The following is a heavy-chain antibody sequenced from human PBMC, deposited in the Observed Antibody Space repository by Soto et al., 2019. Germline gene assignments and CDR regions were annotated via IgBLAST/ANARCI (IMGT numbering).Heavy chain of an antibody. Sequence: PSETLSLTCAVYGGSFSGYYWSWIRQPPGKGLEWIGEINHSGSTNYNPSLKSRVTISVDTSKNQFSLKLSSVTAADTAVYYCARGLGDIVVVPAAQEYYYYMDVWGKGTTVTVS. D-gene: IGHD2-2*01. V-gene: IGHV4-34*01. CDR3: ARGLGDIVVVPAAQEYYYYMDV. CDR1: GGSFSGYY. CDR2: INHSGST. J-gene: IGHJ6*03.